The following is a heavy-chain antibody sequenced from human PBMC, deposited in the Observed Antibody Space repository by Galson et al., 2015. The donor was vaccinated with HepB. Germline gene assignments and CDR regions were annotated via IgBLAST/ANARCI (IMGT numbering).Heavy chain of an antibody. D-gene: IGHD6-13*01. V-gene: IGHV3-30*04. Sequence: SLRLSCAASGFTFSSYAMHWVRQAPGKGLEWVAVISYDGSNKYYADSVKGRFTISRDNSKNTLYLQMNSLRAEDTAVYYCARGSPGSSSWDFDYWGQGTLVTVSS. J-gene: IGHJ4*02. CDR1: GFTFSSYA. CDR2: ISYDGSNK. CDR3: ARGSPGSSSWDFDY.